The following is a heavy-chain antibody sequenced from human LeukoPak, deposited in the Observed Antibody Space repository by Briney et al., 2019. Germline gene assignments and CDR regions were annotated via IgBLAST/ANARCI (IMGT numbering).Heavy chain of an antibody. CDR3: ARDRAAMVIDY. CDR1: GFNFSDYY. D-gene: IGHD5-18*01. Sequence: GGSLRLSCAASGFNFSDYYMSWIRQAPGKGLEWVSYISSSGSTIYYADSVKGRFTISRDNAKNSLYLQMNSLRAEDTAVYYCARDRAAMVIDYWGQGTLVTVSS. J-gene: IGHJ4*02. CDR2: ISSSGSTI. V-gene: IGHV3-11*04.